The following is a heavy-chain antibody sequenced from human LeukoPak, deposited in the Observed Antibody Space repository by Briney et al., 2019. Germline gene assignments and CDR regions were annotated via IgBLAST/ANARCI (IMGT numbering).Heavy chain of an antibody. CDR3: ARDGDYNDAFDI. CDR1: EFSNTA. Sequence: GGSLRLSCVASEFSNTAMTWVRQAPGKGLEWVAVIWYDGSNKYYADSVKGRFTISRDNSKNTLYLQMNSLRAEDTAVYYCARDGDYNDAFDIWGQGTMVTVSS. J-gene: IGHJ3*02. V-gene: IGHV3-33*08. D-gene: IGHD4-17*01. CDR2: IWYDGSNK.